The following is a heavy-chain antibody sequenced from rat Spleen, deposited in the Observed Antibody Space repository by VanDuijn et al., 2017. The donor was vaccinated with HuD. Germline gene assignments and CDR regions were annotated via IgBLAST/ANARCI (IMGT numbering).Heavy chain of an antibody. CDR3: TRDSTYASLDY. CDR2: ISYDGGST. CDR1: GFTFSNYD. V-gene: IGHV5-20*01. Sequence: EVQLVESGGGLVQPGGSMKLSCAASGFTFSNYDMAWVRQAPTKGLEWVASISYDGGSTYYRDSVKGRFIISRDNAKSTLYLQMDSLRSEDTATYYCTRDSTYASLDYWGQGVTVTVSS. D-gene: IGHD1-2*01. J-gene: IGHJ2*01.